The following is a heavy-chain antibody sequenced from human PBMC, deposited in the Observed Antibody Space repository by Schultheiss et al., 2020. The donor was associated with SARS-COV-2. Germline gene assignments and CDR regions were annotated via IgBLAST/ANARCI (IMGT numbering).Heavy chain of an antibody. J-gene: IGHJ6*02. Sequence: SETLSLTCTVSGGSISSGTYCWSWIRQPAGKGLEWIGRIYPSGATDYNPSLKSRVTISVDTSKNQFSLKLSSVTAADTAVYFCARGGRGVGGMDVWGQGTTVTVSS. CDR3: ARGGRGVGGMDV. D-gene: IGHD1-26*01. CDR1: GGSISSGTYC. CDR2: IYPSGAT. V-gene: IGHV4-61*02.